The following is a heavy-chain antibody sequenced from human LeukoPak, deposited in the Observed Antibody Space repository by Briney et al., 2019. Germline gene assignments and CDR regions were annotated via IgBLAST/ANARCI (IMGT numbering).Heavy chain of an antibody. CDR1: GGYISSGGYY. V-gene: IGHV4-31*03. CDR2: IYYSGST. D-gene: IGHD3-10*01. CDR3: ARDYGSGDGTDAFDT. Sequence: PSETLSLTCTVSGGYISSGGYYWGWIRQHPGKGLEWIGYIYYSGSTYYNPSLKSRVTLSVDTSKNQFSLKLSSVTAADTAVYYCARDYGSGDGTDAFDTWGQGTMVTVSS. J-gene: IGHJ3*02.